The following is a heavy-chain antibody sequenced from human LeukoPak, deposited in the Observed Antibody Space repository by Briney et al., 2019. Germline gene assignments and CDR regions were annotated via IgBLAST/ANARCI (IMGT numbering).Heavy chain of an antibody. CDR2: ISGSGFTT. Sequence: GSLRLSCAASGFSFSNYVMSWVRQASGKGLEWVSTISGSGFTTYGADSVKGRFTISRDNSKNTLYLQMNSLRAEDTAVYYCVKDRGATTIGAFDYWGQGTLVTVSS. V-gene: IGHV3-23*01. CDR1: GFSFSNYV. J-gene: IGHJ4*02. D-gene: IGHD3-10*01. CDR3: VKDRGATTIGAFDY.